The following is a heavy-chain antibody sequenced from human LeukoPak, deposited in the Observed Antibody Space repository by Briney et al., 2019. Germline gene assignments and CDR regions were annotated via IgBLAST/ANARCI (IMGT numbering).Heavy chain of an antibody. J-gene: IGHJ4*02. V-gene: IGHV1-8*01. CDR3: ARRPANSPLFDY. CDR1: GYTFTSYD. Sequence: ASVKVSCTASGYTFTSYDINWVRQATGQGLEWMGWMNPNSGNTGYAQKFQGRVTMTRNTSISTAYMELSSLRSEDTAVYYCARRPANSPLFDYWGQGTLVTVSS. D-gene: IGHD4-23*01. CDR2: MNPNSGNT.